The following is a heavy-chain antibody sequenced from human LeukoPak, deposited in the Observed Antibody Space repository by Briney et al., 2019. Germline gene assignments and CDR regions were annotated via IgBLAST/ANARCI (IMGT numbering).Heavy chain of an antibody. Sequence: ASVKVSCKASGYTFTSYAMHWVRQAPGQRLEWMGWINAGNGNTKYSRKFQGRVTITRDTSASTAYMELSSLRSEDTAVYYCARDLSTGIAAAGLFDPWGQGTLVTVSS. CDR1: GYTFTSYA. J-gene: IGHJ5*02. CDR2: INAGNGNT. D-gene: IGHD6-13*01. CDR3: ARDLSTGIAAAGLFDP. V-gene: IGHV1-3*01.